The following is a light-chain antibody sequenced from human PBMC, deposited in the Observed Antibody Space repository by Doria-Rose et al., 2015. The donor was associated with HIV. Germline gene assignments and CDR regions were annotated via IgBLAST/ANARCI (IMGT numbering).Light chain of an antibody. J-gene: IGKJ1*01. Sequence: EIVLTQSPGTLSLSPGERATLSCRASQSFSSTYLAWYQQNPGQAPSLLIYDGSTRATGIPDRFSASGSGTDFTLTINRLEPGDFALYYCHQYGTSWTFGQGTKVEI. CDR3: HQYGTSWT. CDR2: DGS. CDR1: QSFSSTY. V-gene: IGKV3-20*01.